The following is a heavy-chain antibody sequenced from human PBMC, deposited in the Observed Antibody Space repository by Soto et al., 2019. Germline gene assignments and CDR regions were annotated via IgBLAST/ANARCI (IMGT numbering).Heavy chain of an antibody. V-gene: IGHV3-30-3*01. D-gene: IGHD5-18*01. CDR2: ISYDGSNK. CDR3: ARGGTWIQLWESFDY. CDR1: GFTFSSYA. J-gene: IGHJ4*02. Sequence: QVQLVESGGGVVQPGRSLRLSCAASGFTFSSYAMHWVRQAPGKGLEWVAVISYDGSNKYYADSVKGRFTISRDNSXXPLYLQMNSLRAEDTAVYYCARGGTWIQLWESFDYWGQGTLVTVSS.